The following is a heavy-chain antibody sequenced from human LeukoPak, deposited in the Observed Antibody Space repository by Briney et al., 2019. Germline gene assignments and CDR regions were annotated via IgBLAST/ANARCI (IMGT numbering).Heavy chain of an antibody. CDR1: GGSISSYY. D-gene: IGHD1-26*01. CDR3: ARMGQVGARSFDY. CDR2: IYYSGST. V-gene: IGHV4-59*01. Sequence: PSETLSLTCTVSGGSISSYYWSWIRQPPGKGLEWIGYIYYSGSTNYNPSLKSRVTISVDTSKNQFSLKLSSVTAADTAVYYCARMGQVGARSFDYWGQGTLVTVSS. J-gene: IGHJ4*02.